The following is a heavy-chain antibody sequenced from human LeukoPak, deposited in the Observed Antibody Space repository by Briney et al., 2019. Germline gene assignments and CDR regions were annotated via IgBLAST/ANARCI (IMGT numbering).Heavy chain of an antibody. CDR2: INYSGNT. Sequence: SETLSLTCAVYGGSFSGYYWGWIRQPPGKGLEWIGSINYSGNTYYNPSLKSRVTISVDTSKNQFSLKLSSVTAADTAVYYCARRGGGSYFDFSFDQYYFDYWGQGTLVTVSS. J-gene: IGHJ4*02. V-gene: IGHV4-34*01. D-gene: IGHD3-9*01. CDR1: GGSFSGYY. CDR3: ARRGGGSYFDFSFDQYYFDY.